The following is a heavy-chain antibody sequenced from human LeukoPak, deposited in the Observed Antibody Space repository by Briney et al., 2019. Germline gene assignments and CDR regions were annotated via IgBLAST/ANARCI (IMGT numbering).Heavy chain of an antibody. V-gene: IGHV5-51*01. J-gene: IGHJ4*02. CDR3: ARHRVRIAAAGYFDY. CDR1: GYSFTSYW. Sequence: GESLKISCKGSGYSFTSYWIGWVRQMTGKGLEWMGIIYPGDSDTRYSPSFQGQVTISADKSISTAYLQWSSLKASDTAMYYCARHRVRIAAAGYFDYWGQGTLVTVSS. CDR2: IYPGDSDT. D-gene: IGHD6-13*01.